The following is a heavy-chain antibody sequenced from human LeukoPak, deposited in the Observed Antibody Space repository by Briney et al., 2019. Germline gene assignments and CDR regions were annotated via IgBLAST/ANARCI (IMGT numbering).Heavy chain of an antibody. J-gene: IGHJ6*02. CDR1: GYGFTRYW. Sequence: GESLKIFCRGPGYGFTRYWIVWVRQMPGKGLEWMGVIYPGDSNSRYSPSFQGQVTISADNSISTAYLQWSSLKASDTAMYYCARQLCSGGRCYYAIDVWGQGTTVTVSS. CDR2: IYPGDSNS. CDR3: ARQLCSGGRCYYAIDV. V-gene: IGHV5-51*01. D-gene: IGHD2-15*01.